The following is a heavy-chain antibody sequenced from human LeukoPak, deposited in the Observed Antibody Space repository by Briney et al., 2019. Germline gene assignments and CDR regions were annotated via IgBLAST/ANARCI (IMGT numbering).Heavy chain of an antibody. Sequence: ASVKVSCKASGGTFSSYAISWVRQAPGQGLEWMGWISAYNGNTNYAQKLQGRVTMTTDTSTSTAYMELRSLRSDDTAVYYCAREPTRVGSISALYSSGWSRGAFDIWGQGTMVTVSS. CDR1: GGTFSSYA. D-gene: IGHD6-19*01. J-gene: IGHJ3*02. CDR3: AREPTRVGSISALYSSGWSRGAFDI. CDR2: ISAYNGNT. V-gene: IGHV1-18*01.